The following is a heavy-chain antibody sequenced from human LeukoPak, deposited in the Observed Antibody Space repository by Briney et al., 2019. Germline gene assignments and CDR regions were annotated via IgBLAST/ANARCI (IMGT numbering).Heavy chain of an antibody. V-gene: IGHV3-23*01. CDR1: GFTFSSYA. D-gene: IGHD6-13*01. Sequence: AGGSLRLSCAASGFTFSSYAMSWVRQAPGKGLEWVSGICSNGANTYYVDSVKGRFTISRDNSKNTLFLQMNSLRAEDTAVYYCAKRGSVGILGHFYYWGQGTLVTVS. J-gene: IGHJ4*02. CDR3: AKRGSVGILGHFYY. CDR2: ICSNGANT.